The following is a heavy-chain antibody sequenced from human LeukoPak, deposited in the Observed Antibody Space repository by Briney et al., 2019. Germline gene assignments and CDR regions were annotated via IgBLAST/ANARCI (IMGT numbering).Heavy chain of an antibody. Sequence: SETLSLTCTVSGGSISGFYCSWIRQPPGKGLEWIGYIYYSGSTNYNPSLKSRVNMSVDTSKNQFSLNLSSVSVADTAVYYCARMSLSGYYYYGMDVWGQGTTVTVSS. V-gene: IGHV4-59*01. CDR1: GGSISGFY. J-gene: IGHJ6*02. CDR3: ARMSLSGYYYYGMDV. CDR2: IYYSGST. D-gene: IGHD1-14*01.